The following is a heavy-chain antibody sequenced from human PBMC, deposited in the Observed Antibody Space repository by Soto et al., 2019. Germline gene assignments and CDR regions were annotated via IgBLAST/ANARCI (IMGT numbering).Heavy chain of an antibody. V-gene: IGHV3-30*18. D-gene: IGHD2-15*01. CDR1: GFTFSNYG. Sequence: QVQLVESGGGVVQPGRSLRLSCAGSGFTFSNYGLHWVRQAPGKGLEWVAVISYDGSHKYYADSVKGRFTISRDNSNNMLYLQMDSLRAEDSAVYHCAKGGAPPYCVRSSCHPAGAYWGQGTLVTVSS. J-gene: IGHJ4*02. CDR2: ISYDGSHK. CDR3: AKGGAPPYCVRSSCHPAGAY.